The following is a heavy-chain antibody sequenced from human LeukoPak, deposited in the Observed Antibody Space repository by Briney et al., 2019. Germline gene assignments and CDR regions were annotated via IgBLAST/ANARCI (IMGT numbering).Heavy chain of an antibody. CDR2: IYHNGST. CDR1: GYSISSGYY. V-gene: IGHV4-38-2*02. Sequence: SETLSLTCTVSGYSISSGYYWGWIRQPPGKGLEWIGSIYHNGSTYYNPSLKSRVTISVDTSKNQFSLKLSSVTAADTAVYYCARVALYDGSEEDTYYFDYWGQGTLVTVSS. CDR3: ARVALYDGSEEDTYYFDY. J-gene: IGHJ4*02. D-gene: IGHD3-16*01.